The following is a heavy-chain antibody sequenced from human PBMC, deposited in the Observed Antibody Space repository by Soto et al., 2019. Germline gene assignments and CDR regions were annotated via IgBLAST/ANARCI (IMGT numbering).Heavy chain of an antibody. J-gene: IGHJ4*02. CDR1: GWSFSGYY. V-gene: IGHV4-34*01. D-gene: IGHD2-15*01. CDR3: AREVRYCSGGSCYSALYYFDY. CDR2: INHSGST. Sequence: SETLSLTCAFYGWSFSGYYWSLIRQPPGKGLEWIGEINHSGSTNYNPSLKSRVTISVDTSKNQFSLKLSSVTAADTAVYYCAREVRYCSGGSCYSALYYFDYWGQGTLVTVSS.